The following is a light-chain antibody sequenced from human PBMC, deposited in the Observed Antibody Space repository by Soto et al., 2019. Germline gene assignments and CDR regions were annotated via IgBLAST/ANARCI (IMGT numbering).Light chain of an antibody. CDR3: TSYAGSDIGV. J-gene: IGLJ3*02. V-gene: IGLV2-8*01. CDR2: EVS. CDR1: SSDVGAYNY. Sequence: QSALTQPPSASGSPGQSVTISCTGTSSDVGAYNYVSWYQQYPGKAPKLMIYEVSKRPSGVPDRFSGPKSGKTASLTVSGLQPEDEADYYCTSYAGSDIGVFGGGTKVTVL.